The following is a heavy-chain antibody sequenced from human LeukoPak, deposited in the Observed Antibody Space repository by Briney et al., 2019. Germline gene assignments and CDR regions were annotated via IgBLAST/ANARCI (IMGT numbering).Heavy chain of an antibody. J-gene: IGHJ4*02. CDR1: GFRFSDYW. CDR2: VDRDGISK. V-gene: IGHV3-7*01. CDR3: ARGKIDY. Sequence: GGSLRLSCAASGFRFSDYWMMWVRQAPGKGLEWVANVDRDGISKYYADSVKGRFTISRDNAKNSLSLQMNRLRVEDTALYYCARGKIDYWGQGILVTVSP.